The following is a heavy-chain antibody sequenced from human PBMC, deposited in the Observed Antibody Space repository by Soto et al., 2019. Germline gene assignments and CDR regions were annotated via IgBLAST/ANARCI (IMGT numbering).Heavy chain of an antibody. J-gene: IGHJ4*02. Sequence: PSETLSLTCTVSGGSISSYYWSWIRQPPGKGLEWIGYIYYSGSTNYNPSLKSRVTISVDTSKNQFSLKLSSVTAADTAVYYCARVGNWNYYFDYWGQGTMVTVSS. CDR3: ARVGNWNYYFDY. D-gene: IGHD1-7*01. V-gene: IGHV4-59*01. CDR2: IYYSGST. CDR1: GGSISSYY.